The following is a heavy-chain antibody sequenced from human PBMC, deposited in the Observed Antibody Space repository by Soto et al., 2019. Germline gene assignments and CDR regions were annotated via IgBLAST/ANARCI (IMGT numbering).Heavy chain of an antibody. CDR2: IYYSGST. D-gene: IGHD6-19*01. V-gene: IGHV4-61*01. CDR3: ARLYSSGWLDY. J-gene: IGHJ4*02. CDR1: GGSVSSGSYY. Sequence: ETLSLTCTVSGGSVSSGSYYWSWIRQPPGKGLEWIGYIYYSGSTNYNPSLKSRVTISVDTSKNQFSLKLSSVTAADTAVDYCARLYSSGWLDYWGQGTLVTVSS.